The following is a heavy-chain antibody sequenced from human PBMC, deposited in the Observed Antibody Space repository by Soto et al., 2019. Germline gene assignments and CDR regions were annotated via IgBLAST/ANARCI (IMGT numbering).Heavy chain of an antibody. CDR3: ARDVDRTSHLNWFDP. D-gene: IGHD5-12*01. CDR2: IWYHGSTK. J-gene: IGHJ5*02. V-gene: IGHV3-33*01. CDR1: GFSLSGYG. Sequence: PGGSLRLSCEVSGFSLSGYGMHWVRQAPGKGLEWVAVIWYHGSTKNYADSVKGRFTISRDTSKNMVYLQMDSLKVEDTAVYYCARDVDRTSHLNWFDPWGQGVMVTVSS.